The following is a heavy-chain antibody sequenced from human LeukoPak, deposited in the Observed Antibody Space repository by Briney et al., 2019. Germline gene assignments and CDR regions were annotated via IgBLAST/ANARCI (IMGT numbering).Heavy chain of an antibody. CDR1: GGSISSYY. CDR2: LYNSGST. D-gene: IGHD1-26*01. J-gene: IGHJ4*02. CDR3: ARHGGSYSFDY. Sequence: SESLSLTCTVSGGSISSYYWSWIRQPPGKGLEWIGYLYNSGSTNYNPSLKSRVTISVDTSKNQFSLKLTSVTAADTAVYYCARHGGSYSFDYWGQGTLVTVSS. V-gene: IGHV4-59*08.